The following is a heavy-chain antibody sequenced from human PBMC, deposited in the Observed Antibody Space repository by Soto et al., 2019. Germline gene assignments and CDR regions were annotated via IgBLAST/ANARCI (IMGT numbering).Heavy chain of an antibody. CDR2: IYYSGST. D-gene: IGHD3-10*01. V-gene: IGHV4-39*01. J-gene: IGHJ3*02. CDR3: ARPVGVTMVRVDAFDI. Sequence: QLQLQESGPGLVKPSETLSLTCTVSGGSISSSSYYWGWIRQSPGKGLEWIGSIYYSGSTYYNPSLKSRGTTSVDTSKNQLSLKLSSVTAADTALYYCARPVGVTMVRVDAFDIWGQGTMVTVSS. CDR1: GGSISSSSYY.